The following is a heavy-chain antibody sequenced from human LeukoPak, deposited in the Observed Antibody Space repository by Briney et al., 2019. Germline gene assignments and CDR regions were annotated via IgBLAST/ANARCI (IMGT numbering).Heavy chain of an antibody. Sequence: SETLSLTCAVSGGSISSGGYSWGWIRQPPGKGLEWIGYIYHSGSTYYNPSLKSRVTISVDRSKNQFSLKLSSVTAADTAVYYCARGSLDDYGGNSARYNWFDAWGQGILVTVSS. D-gene: IGHD4-23*01. CDR3: ARGSLDDYGGNSARYNWFDA. CDR2: IYHSGST. CDR1: GGSISSGGYS. J-gene: IGHJ5*02. V-gene: IGHV4-30-2*01.